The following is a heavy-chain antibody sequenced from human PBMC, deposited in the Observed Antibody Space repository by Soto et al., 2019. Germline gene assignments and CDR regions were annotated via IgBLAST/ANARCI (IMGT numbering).Heavy chain of an antibody. CDR1: GYSFTTYW. V-gene: IGHV5-51*01. CDR3: ARHEQFYYYYYGMDV. CDR2: INPGDSDI. Sequence: PGESLKISCKASGYSFTTYWIAWVRQMPGKGLEWMGIINPGDSDIRYSPSFQGQVTISADNSISTAYLQWSSLKASATAMYYCARHEQFYYYYYGMDVWGQGTAVTVSS. D-gene: IGHD4-4*01. J-gene: IGHJ6*02.